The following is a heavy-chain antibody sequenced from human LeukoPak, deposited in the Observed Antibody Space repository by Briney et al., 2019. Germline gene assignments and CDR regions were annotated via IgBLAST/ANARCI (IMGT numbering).Heavy chain of an antibody. J-gene: IGHJ4*02. V-gene: IGHV3-11*01. D-gene: IGHD6-13*01. Sequence: GGSLRLFCAASGFTFSDYYMSWIRQAPGKGLEWVSYISSSGSTIYYADSVKGRFTISRDNAKNSLYLQMNSLRAEDTAVYYCARVGSSWYSDYFDYWGQGTLVTVSS. CDR3: ARVGSSWYSDYFDY. CDR2: ISSSGSTI. CDR1: GFTFSDYY.